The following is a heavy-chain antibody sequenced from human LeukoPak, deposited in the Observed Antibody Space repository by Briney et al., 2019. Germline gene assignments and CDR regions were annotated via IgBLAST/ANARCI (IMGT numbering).Heavy chain of an antibody. CDR2: INPNSGGT. CDR3: ARGRAIVVVPAAIRVMFGY. J-gene: IGHJ4*02. Sequence: GASVTVSCKASGYTFTGYYMHWVRQAPGQGLEWMGWINPNSGGTNYAQKFQGRVTMTRDTSISTAYMELSRLRSDDTAVYYCARGRAIVVVPAAIRVMFGYWGQGTLVTVSS. CDR1: GYTFTGYY. D-gene: IGHD2-2*01. V-gene: IGHV1-2*02.